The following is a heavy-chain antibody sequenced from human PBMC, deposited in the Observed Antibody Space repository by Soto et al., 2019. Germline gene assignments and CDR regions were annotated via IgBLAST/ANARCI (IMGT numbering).Heavy chain of an antibody. CDR1: GGSFSGYY. D-gene: IGHD6-19*01. V-gene: IGHV4-34*01. CDR2: INHSGST. Sequence: QVQLQQWGAGLLKPSETLSLTCAVYGGSFSGYYWSWIRQPPGKGLEWIGEINHSGSTNYNPSLKSRVTISVDTSKNQFSLKLSAVPAADTAVYYCARPKTYSRGWYDWFDPWGQGTLVTVSS. CDR3: ARPKTYSRGWYDWFDP. J-gene: IGHJ5*02.